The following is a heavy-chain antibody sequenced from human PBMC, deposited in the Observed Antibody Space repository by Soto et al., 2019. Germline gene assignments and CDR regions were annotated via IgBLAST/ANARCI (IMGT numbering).Heavy chain of an antibody. J-gene: IGHJ6*02. CDR2: ISGSGGST. Sequence: TGGSLRLSCAASGFTFSSYAMSWVRQAPGKGLEWVSAISGSGGSTYYADSVKGRFTISRDNSKNTLYLQMNSLRAEDTAVYYCATFYSRSWYKNGMDVWGQGTTVPVS. CDR3: ATFYSRSWYKNGMDV. V-gene: IGHV3-23*01. CDR1: GFTFSSYA. D-gene: IGHD6-13*01.